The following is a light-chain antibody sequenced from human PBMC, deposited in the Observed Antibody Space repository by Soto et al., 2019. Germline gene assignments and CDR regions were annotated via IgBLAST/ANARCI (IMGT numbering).Light chain of an antibody. CDR2: WAS. Sequence: DILMTQSPDSLAVSLGERASINCKSSQSVLYNSNNYNYLAWYQQKPGQPPKLLIYWASTRESGVPDRFSGSGSGTDFTLTISSLQAEDVAVYYCQQYYLIPHTFGQGTKLEIK. CDR1: QSVLYNSNNYNY. V-gene: IGKV4-1*01. CDR3: QQYYLIPHT. J-gene: IGKJ2*01.